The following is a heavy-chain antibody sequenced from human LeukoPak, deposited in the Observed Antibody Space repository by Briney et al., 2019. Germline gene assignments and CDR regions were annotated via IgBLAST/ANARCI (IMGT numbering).Heavy chain of an antibody. CDR2: ISSNGGST. J-gene: IGHJ4*02. V-gene: IGHV3-64*01. CDR3: ARGPFGPEYYFDY. D-gene: IGHD3-10*01. CDR1: GDTFSSYA. Sequence: GGSLRLSCAASGDTFSSYAMYWVRQAPGKGLEYVSAISSNGGSTYYANSVKGRFTISRDNSKNTLYLQMGSLRAEDMAVYYCARGPFGPEYYFDYWGQGTLVTVSS.